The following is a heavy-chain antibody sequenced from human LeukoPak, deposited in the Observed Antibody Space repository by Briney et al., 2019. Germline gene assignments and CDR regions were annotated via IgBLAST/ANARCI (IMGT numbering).Heavy chain of an antibody. CDR2: INHSGST. Sequence: SETLSLTCAVYGGSFSGYYWSWIRQPPGKGLEWIGEINHSGSTNYNPSLKSRVTISVDTSKNQFSLKLSSVTAADTAVYYCARHGYSSSWRYYYYMDVWGKGTTVTISS. J-gene: IGHJ6*03. V-gene: IGHV4-34*01. D-gene: IGHD6-13*01. CDR1: GGSFSGYY. CDR3: ARHGYSSSWRYYYYMDV.